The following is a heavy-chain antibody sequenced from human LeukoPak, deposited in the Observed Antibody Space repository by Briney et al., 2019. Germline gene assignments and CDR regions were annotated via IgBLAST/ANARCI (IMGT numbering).Heavy chain of an antibody. CDR2: ISGSGSST. V-gene: IGHV3-23*01. J-gene: IGHJ2*01. CDR1: GFTFSSYD. CDR3: AKDWTGTKPFDL. D-gene: IGHD3/OR15-3a*01. Sequence: GGSLRLSCAASGFTFSSYDMSWVRQAPGKGLEWVSGISGSGSSTYYADSVKGRFTISRDNSKSTLYLQMNSLRAEDTAVYYCAKDWTGTKPFDLWGRGTLVTVSS.